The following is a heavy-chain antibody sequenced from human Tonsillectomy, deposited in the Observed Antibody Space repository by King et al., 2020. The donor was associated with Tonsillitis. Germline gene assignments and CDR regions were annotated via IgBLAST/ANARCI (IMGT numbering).Heavy chain of an antibody. CDR2: IWYDGSKK. V-gene: IGHV3-33*06. J-gene: IGHJ4*02. CDR1: GFTFSTYG. Sequence: VQLVESGGGVVQPGRSLRLSCAASGFTFSTYGMHWVRQAPGKGLEWVAIIWYDGSKKYYGDSVKGRFTISRDNSKNTLYLQMNSLRTEDTAVYYCAKDNSRIISVAGTVFGHWGQGTLVTVSS. CDR3: AKDNSRIISVAGTVFGH. D-gene: IGHD6-19*01.